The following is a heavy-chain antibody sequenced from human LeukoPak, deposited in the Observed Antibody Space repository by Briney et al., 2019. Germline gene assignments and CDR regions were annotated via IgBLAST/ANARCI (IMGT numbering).Heavy chain of an antibody. CDR1: GFTFSSYS. Sequence: GGSLRLSCAASGFTFSSYSMNWVRQAPGKGLEWLSSISSSSSYIYYADSVKGRFTISRDNAKNSLYLQMNSLRAEDTAVYYCASGSGWYAHYWGQGTLVTVSS. CDR3: ASGSGWYAHY. V-gene: IGHV3-21*01. J-gene: IGHJ4*02. CDR2: ISSSSSYI. D-gene: IGHD6-19*01.